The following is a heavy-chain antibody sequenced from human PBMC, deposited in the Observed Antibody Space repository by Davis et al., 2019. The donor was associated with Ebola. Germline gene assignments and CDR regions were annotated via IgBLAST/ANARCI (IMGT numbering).Heavy chain of an antibody. CDR3: ARHPRGAVAGIYYFDY. D-gene: IGHD6-19*01. CDR2: IHPGDSDT. J-gene: IGHJ4*02. CDR1: GYNFTTSW. Sequence: GGSLRLSCQGFGYNFTTSWIGWVRQMPGKGLDWMGVIHPGDSDTRYSPSFQGQVTISADNSISTTYLQWSSLKASDSAMYYCARHPRGAVAGIYYFDYWGQGTVVTVSS. V-gene: IGHV5-51*01.